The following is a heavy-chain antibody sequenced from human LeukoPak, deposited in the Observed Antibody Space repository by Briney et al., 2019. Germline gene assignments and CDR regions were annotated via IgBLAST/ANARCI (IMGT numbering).Heavy chain of an antibody. Sequence: ASVKVSCKASGYTFTGYYMHWVRQAPGQGLEWMGWINPNSGGTNYAQKFQGRVTMTRDTSISTAYMELSRLRSDDTAVYYCARNRMVRGGYYMDVWGKGTTVTVSS. CDR2: INPNSGGT. V-gene: IGHV1-2*02. CDR1: GYTFTGYY. CDR3: ARNRMVRGGYYMDV. D-gene: IGHD3-10*01. J-gene: IGHJ6*03.